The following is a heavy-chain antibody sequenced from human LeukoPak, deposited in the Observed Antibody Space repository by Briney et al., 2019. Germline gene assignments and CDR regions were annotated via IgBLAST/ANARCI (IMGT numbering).Heavy chain of an antibody. J-gene: IGHJ4*02. CDR3: AKNWATGMAFYDY. D-gene: IGHD5-18*01. Sequence: GGSLRLSCAASGFTFSTYAMTWVRQAPGKGLEWLSAISGDGVYIYYSESVKGRFTNSRDNSKSTLYLQMSNLRAEDTAVYYCAKNWATGMAFYDYWGQGIQVTISS. CDR1: GFTFSTYA. CDR2: ISGDGVYI. V-gene: IGHV3-23*01.